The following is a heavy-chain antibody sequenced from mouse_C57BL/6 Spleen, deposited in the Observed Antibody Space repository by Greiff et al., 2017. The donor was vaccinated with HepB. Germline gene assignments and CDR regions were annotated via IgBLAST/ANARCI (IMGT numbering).Heavy chain of an antibody. CDR3: ARDYGRSYDAMDY. CDR2: IHPNSGST. Sequence: QVQLKQPGAELVKPGASVKLSCKASGYTFTSYWMHWVKQRPGQGLEWIGMIHPNSGSTNNNEKFKSKATLTVDKSSSTAYMRLSSLTSEDSAVYSSARDYGRSYDAMDYWGQGTSVTVSS. J-gene: IGHJ4*01. V-gene: IGHV1-64*01. D-gene: IGHD1-1*01. CDR1: GYTFTSYW.